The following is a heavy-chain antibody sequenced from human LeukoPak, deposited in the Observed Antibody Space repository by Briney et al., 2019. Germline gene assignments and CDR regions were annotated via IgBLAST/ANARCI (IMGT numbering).Heavy chain of an antibody. V-gene: IGHV3-9*01. CDR3: AKDIRSFYYYYGMDV. CDR2: ISWNSGSI. CDR1: GFTFDDYA. Sequence: SGGSLRLPCAASGFTFDDYAMHWVRQAPGKGLEWVSGISWNSGSIGYADSVKGRFTISRDNAKNSLYLQMNSLRAEDTALYYCAKDIRSFYYYYGMDVWGQGTTVTVSS. J-gene: IGHJ6*02.